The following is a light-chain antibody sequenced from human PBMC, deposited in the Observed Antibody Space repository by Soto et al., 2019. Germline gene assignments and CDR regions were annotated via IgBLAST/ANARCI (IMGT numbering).Light chain of an antibody. Sequence: EIVMSLSPATLAVSTGDRATLSCRASQSVGSNLAWYQQKPGQAPRLRIYGASTGGTGIPARFSGSGSGTEFTLTISRLEAEDFAVYYWQQYDTLAKTFGQGTKVDIK. CDR3: QQYDTLAKT. V-gene: IGKV3-15*01. CDR1: QSVGSN. CDR2: GAS. J-gene: IGKJ1*01.